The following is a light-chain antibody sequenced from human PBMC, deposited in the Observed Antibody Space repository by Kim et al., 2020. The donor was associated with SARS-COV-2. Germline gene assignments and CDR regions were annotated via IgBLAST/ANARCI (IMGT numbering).Light chain of an antibody. V-gene: IGLV3-19*01. CDR3: NSRDSSGNHWV. J-gene: IGLJ3*02. CDR1: SLRSYY. Sequence: SSELTQDTAVSVALGQTVRITCQGDSLRSYYASWYQQKPGQAPVLVIYGKNNRPSGIPDRFSGSSSGNPASLTITGAQAEDEADYYCNSRDSSGNHWVFGGGTQLTVL. CDR2: GKN.